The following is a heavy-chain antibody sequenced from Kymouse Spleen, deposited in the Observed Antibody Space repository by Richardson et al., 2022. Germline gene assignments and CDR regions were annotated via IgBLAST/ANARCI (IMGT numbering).Heavy chain of an antibody. Sequence: QLQLQESGPGLVKPSETLSLTCTVSGGSISSSSYYWGWIRQPPGKGLEWIGSIYYSGSTYYNPSLKSRVTISVDTSKNQFSLKLSSVTAADTAVYYCARGDYYGSGSYYYYGMDVWGQGTTVTVSS. D-gene: IGHD3-10*01. CDR1: GGSISSSSYY. CDR3: ARGDYYGSGSYYYYGMDV. CDR2: IYYSGST. J-gene: IGHJ6*02. V-gene: IGHV4-39*01.